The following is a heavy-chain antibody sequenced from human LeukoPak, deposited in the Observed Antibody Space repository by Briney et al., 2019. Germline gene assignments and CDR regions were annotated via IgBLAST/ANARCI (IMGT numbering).Heavy chain of an antibody. CDR2: IYSGANT. D-gene: IGHD3-10*01. J-gene: IGHJ4*02. CDR1: GFTVSSNY. Sequence: GGSLRLSCAASGFTVSSNYMSWVRQAPGKGLEWVSIIYSGANTYYADSVKTRFTISRDNSKNTLYLQMNSLRAEDTAAYYCARSGGYFAPFDYWGQGTLVTVSS. V-gene: IGHV3-66*01. CDR3: ARSGGYFAPFDY.